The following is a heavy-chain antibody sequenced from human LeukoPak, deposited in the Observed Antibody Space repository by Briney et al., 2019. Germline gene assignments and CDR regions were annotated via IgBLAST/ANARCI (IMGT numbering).Heavy chain of an antibody. CDR2: IYSGGST. D-gene: IGHD3-10*01. CDR3: ARGSGFGESHWFDP. V-gene: IGHV3-66*01. Sequence: GGSLRLSCAASGFTVSSNYMSWVRQAPGKGLEWVSVIYSGGSTYYADSVKGRFTISRDNSKNTLYLQMNSLRAEDTAVYYCARGSGFGESHWFDPWGQGTLVTVSS. CDR1: GFTVSSNY. J-gene: IGHJ5*02.